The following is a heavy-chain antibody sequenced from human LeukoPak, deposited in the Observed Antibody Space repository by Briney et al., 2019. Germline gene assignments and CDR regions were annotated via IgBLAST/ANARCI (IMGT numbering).Heavy chain of an antibody. J-gene: IGHJ4*02. Sequence: PGGSLRLSCAASGFTFSNYWINWVRQAPGKGLEWVANIKQDGSETYCVDSVKGRFTISRDNAKNSLFLQMNSLRVEDTAIYYCARDMFRLWGDFDSWGQGTPVTVSS. V-gene: IGHV3-7*01. CDR1: GFTFSNYW. D-gene: IGHD3-10*01. CDR2: IKQDGSET. CDR3: ARDMFRLWGDFDS.